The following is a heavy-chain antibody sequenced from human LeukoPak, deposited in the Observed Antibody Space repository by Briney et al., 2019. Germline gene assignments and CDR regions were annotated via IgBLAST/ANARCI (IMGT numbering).Heavy chain of an antibody. CDR2: INAGNGNT. CDR1: GYTFTSYA. V-gene: IGHV1-3*01. J-gene: IGHJ6*02. D-gene: IGHD2-2*01. CDR3: ARDVVVVPAAKSYYYYYYGMDV. Sequence: ASVKVSCKASGYTFTSYAMHWVRQAPGQRLEWMGWINAGNGNTKYSQKLQGRVTMTTDTSTSTAYMELRSLRSDDTAVYYCARDVVVVPAAKSYYYYYYGMDVWGQGTTVTVSS.